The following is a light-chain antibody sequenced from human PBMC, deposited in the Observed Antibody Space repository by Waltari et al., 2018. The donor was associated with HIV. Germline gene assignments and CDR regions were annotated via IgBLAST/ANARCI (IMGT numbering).Light chain of an antibody. V-gene: IGKV3-20*01. J-gene: IGKJ2*01. CDR2: GAS. Sequence: EIVLTQSPGTLSLSPGERATLACRASQSITNNYLARYHQKPGQAPRRLISGASSRDTGTPDRFSGSGSGTDFTLTICRLEPEDFAVYYCQQYGSLTRMYTFGQGTKLEIK. CDR3: QQYGSLTRMYT. CDR1: QSITNNY.